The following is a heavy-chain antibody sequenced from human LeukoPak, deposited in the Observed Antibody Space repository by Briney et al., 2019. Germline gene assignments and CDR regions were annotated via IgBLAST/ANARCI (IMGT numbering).Heavy chain of an antibody. D-gene: IGHD1-26*01. V-gene: IGHV6-1*01. CDR2: TYYRSKWYN. Sequence: SQTLSLTCAISGDSVSSNGAAWNWIRQSPSRGLEWLGRTYYRSKWYNDYAVSVKSRITINPDTSKNQFSLQLNSVTPEDTAVYYCAREGDTSGSYWGAFDYWGQGTLVTVSS. CDR3: AREGDTSGSYWGAFDY. CDR1: GDSVSSNGAA. J-gene: IGHJ4*02.